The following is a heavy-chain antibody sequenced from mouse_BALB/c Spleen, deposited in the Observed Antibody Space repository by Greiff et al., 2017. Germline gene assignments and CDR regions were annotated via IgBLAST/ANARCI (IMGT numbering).Heavy chain of an antibody. D-gene: IGHD2-1*01. CDR3: ARAPYGNYDIYYAMDY. CDR1: GFSLTSYG. J-gene: IGHJ4*01. V-gene: IGHV2-9*02. Sequence: QVQLKESGPGLVAPSQSLSITCTVSGFSLTSYGVHWVRQPPGKGLEWLGVIWAGGSTNYNSALMSRLSISKDNSKSQVFLKMNSLQTDDTAMYYCARAPYGNYDIYYAMDYWGQGTSVTVSS. CDR2: IWAGGST.